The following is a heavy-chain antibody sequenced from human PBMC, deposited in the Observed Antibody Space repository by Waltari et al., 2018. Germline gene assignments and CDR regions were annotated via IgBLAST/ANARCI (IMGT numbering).Heavy chain of an antibody. D-gene: IGHD1-26*01. CDR2: IYYSGST. CDR1: GGSISSGSYY. J-gene: IGHJ3*02. V-gene: IGHV4-61*10. Sequence: QVQLQESGPGLVKPSQTLSLTCTVSGGSISSGSYYWSWIRQPAGKGLEWIGYIYYSGSTNYNPSLKSRVTISVDTSKNQFSLKLSSVTAADTAVYYCARGGSYYVGGAFDIWGQGTMVTVSS. CDR3: ARGGSYYVGGAFDI.